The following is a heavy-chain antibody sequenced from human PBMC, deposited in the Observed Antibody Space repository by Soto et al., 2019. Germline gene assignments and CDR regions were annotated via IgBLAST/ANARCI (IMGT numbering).Heavy chain of an antibody. V-gene: IGHV1-18*01. J-gene: IGHJ4*02. CDR2: ISAYNGNT. CDR3: ARVRDVYDFWSGYYEVPDY. D-gene: IGHD3-3*01. Sequence: ASVKVSCKASGYTFTSYGISWVRQAPGQGLEWMGWISAYNGNTNYAQKLQGRVTMTTDTSTSTAYMELRSLRSDDTAVYYCARVRDVYDFWSGYYEVPDYWGQGTLVTVSS. CDR1: GYTFTSYG.